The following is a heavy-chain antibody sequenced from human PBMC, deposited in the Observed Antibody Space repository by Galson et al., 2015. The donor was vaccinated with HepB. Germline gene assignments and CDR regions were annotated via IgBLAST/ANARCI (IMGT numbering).Heavy chain of an antibody. CDR2: ISSSSSTI. D-gene: IGHD6-6*01. Sequence: SLRLSCAASGFTFSTYSMNWVRQAPGKGLEWVSYISSSSSTIYYADSVKGRFTISRDNAKNSLYLQMNSLRDEDTAVYYCTRDREKQLVIYYYYGLDVWGQGALVTVSS. J-gene: IGHJ6*02. CDR1: GFTFSTYS. CDR3: TRDREKQLVIYYYYGLDV. V-gene: IGHV3-48*02.